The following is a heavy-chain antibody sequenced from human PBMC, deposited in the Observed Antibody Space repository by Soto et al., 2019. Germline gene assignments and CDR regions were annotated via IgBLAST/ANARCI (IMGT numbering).Heavy chain of an antibody. V-gene: IGHV1-18*01. CDR1: GYTFTDYG. J-gene: IGHJ4*02. Sequence: GAAVKVSCKASGYTFTDYGITWVRQAPGQGLEWMGWISADNGNTNYAQKVQGRVTMTTDTSTSTAYMELRSLRSDDTAVYSCARRGVLPDYWGQGTLVTVSS. CDR3: ARRGVLPDY. CDR2: ISADNGNT. D-gene: IGHD3-10*01.